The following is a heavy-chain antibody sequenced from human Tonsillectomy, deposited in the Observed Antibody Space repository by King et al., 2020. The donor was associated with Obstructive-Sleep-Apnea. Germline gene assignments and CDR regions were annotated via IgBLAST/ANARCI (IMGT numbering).Heavy chain of an antibody. CDR1: GYTFSDNY. V-gene: IGHV1-2*02. D-gene: IGHD3-10*01. Sequence: QLVQSGAEVKKPGASVKVSCKASGYTFSDNYIHWVRQAPGQGLEWMGWINPNSGGTNYAQKFQGRVTMTRDTSISTAYMELSRLRFDDTAVYYCARDRGGSGTYLVGKHWFDPWGQGIVVTVSS. CDR3: ARDRGGSGTYLVGKHWFDP. J-gene: IGHJ5*02. CDR2: INPNSGGT.